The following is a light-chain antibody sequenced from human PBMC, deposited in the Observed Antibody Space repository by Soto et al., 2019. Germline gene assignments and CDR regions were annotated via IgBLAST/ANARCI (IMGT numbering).Light chain of an antibody. CDR1: QSITSY. Sequence: DIQMTQSPSSLSASVGDRVTITCRASQSITSYLNWYQQKPGKAPKLLIYAASSLQSGVPSRFSGSGSGTAFTLTISSLQPEDFATYYYHQSYSTLALTFGGGTKVEIK. CDR3: HQSYSTLALT. J-gene: IGKJ4*01. CDR2: AAS. V-gene: IGKV1-39*01.